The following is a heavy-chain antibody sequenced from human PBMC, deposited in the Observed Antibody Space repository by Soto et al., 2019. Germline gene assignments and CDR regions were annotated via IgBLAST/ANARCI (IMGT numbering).Heavy chain of an antibody. J-gene: IGHJ5*02. CDR3: ARDHLVKDSYGLSWFDP. D-gene: IGHD5-18*01. CDR1: GFTFSSYG. CDR2: IWYDGSNK. Sequence: GGSLRLSCAASGFTFSSYGMHWVRQAPGKGLEWVAVIWYDGSNKYYADSVKGRFTISRDNSKNTLYLQMNSLRAEDTAVYYCARDHLVKDSYGLSWFDPWGQGTLVTVSS. V-gene: IGHV3-33*01.